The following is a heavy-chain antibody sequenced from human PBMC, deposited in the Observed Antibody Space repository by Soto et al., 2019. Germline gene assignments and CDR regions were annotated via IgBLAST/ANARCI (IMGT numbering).Heavy chain of an antibody. Sequence: VGSLRLSCAASGFTFSSYAMSWVRQAPGKGLEWVSAISGSGGSTYYADSVKGRFTISRDNSRNTLYLQMNSLGVDDTAVYYCEVAPTVTSIPSYWGQGTLVTVSS. CDR1: GFTFSSYA. D-gene: IGHD4-17*01. CDR2: ISGSGGST. J-gene: IGHJ4*02. CDR3: EVAPTVTSIPSY. V-gene: IGHV3-23*01.